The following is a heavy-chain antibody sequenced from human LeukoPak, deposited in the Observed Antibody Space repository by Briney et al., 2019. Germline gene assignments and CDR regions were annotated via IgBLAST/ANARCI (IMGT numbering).Heavy chain of an antibody. J-gene: IGHJ4*02. D-gene: IGHD6-13*01. Sequence: GASVKVSCKASGYTFTSYDMKWVRQATGQGLEWMGWMKPNSGATGYAEKFQGRVTMTRNTSINTAYMELSRLRSDDTAVYYCARVLVYSSSWVYYFDYWGQGTLVTVSS. CDR3: ARVLVYSSSWVYYFDY. V-gene: IGHV1-8*01. CDR1: GYTFTSYD. CDR2: MKPNSGAT.